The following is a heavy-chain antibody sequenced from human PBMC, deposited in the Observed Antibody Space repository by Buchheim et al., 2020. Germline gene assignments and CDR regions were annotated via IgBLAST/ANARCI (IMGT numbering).Heavy chain of an antibody. D-gene: IGHD3-3*01. CDR2: ISYDGSNK. CDR1: GFTFSSYG. V-gene: IGHV3-30*18. CDR3: AKDYDFWSGYYTGYYYGMDV. Sequence: QVQLVESGGGVVQPGRSLRLSCAASGFTFSSYGMHWVRQAPGKGLEWVAVISYDGSNKYYADSVKGRFTISRDNSKNTLYLQKNSLRAEDTAVYYCAKDYDFWSGYYTGYYYGMDVWGQGTT. J-gene: IGHJ6*02.